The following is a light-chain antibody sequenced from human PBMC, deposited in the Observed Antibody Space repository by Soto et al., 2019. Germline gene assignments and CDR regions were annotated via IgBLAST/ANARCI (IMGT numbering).Light chain of an antibody. CDR2: TVS. J-gene: IGKJ4*01. Sequence: ELIETPLSLTVVPGEPASISCRTSHRPLDSESGNSYLDWYLQKPGQSPQLLIYTVSYRASGVPDRFSGSGSGTDFTLKISRVEAEDVGVYYCMQRREFPLTFGGGTKVDNK. V-gene: IGKV2-40*01. CDR3: MQRREFPLT. CDR1: HRPLDSESGNSY.